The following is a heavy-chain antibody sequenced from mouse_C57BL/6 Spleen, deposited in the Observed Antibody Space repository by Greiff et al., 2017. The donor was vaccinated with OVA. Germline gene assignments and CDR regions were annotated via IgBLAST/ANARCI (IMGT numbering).Heavy chain of an antibody. CDR1: GYTFTSYW. D-gene: IGHD2-4*01. V-gene: IGHV1-61*01. J-gene: IGHJ1*03. CDR2: IYPSDSET. CDR3: AKEGDDYQGYFDV. Sequence: VQLQQPGAELVRPGSSVKLSCKASGYTFTSYWMDWVKQRPGQGLEWIGNIYPSDSETHYNQKFKDKATLTVDKSSSTAYMQLSSLTSEDSAVYYCAKEGDDYQGYFDVWGTGTTVTVSS.